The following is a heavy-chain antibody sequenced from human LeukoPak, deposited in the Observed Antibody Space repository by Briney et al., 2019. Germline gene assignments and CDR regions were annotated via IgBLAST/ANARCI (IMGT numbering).Heavy chain of an antibody. CDR2: ISAYNGNT. V-gene: IGHV1-18*01. CDR1: GYTFTSYG. CDR3: ARATDPAYYDFWSGYYTLSY. D-gene: IGHD3-3*01. J-gene: IGHJ4*02. Sequence: ASVKVSCKASGYTFTSYGISWVRQAPGQGLEWMGWISAYNGNTNYAQKLQGRVTMTTDTSTSTAYMKLRSLRSDDTAVYYCARATDPAYYDFWSGYYTLSYWGQGALVTVSS.